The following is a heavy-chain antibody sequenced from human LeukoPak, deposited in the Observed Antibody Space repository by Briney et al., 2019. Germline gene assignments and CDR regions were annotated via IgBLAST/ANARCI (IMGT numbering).Heavy chain of an antibody. CDR3: ARQKDDYVWGSYRYIDY. CDR2: IYPGDSDT. J-gene: IGHJ4*02. CDR1: GYSFTSYW. V-gene: IGHV5-51*01. D-gene: IGHD3-16*02. Sequence: GASLQISCKGSGYSFTSYWIGWVRQLPGKGLEWMGIIYPGDSDTRYSPSFQGQVTISADKSISTAYLQWSSLKASDTAMYYCARQKDDYVWGSYRYIDYWGQGTLVTVSS.